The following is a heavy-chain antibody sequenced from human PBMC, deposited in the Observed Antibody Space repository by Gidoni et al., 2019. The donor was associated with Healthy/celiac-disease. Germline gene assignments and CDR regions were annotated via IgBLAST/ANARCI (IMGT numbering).Heavy chain of an antibody. CDR2: INPSVGST. CDR3: ASGSSSGWNFDY. D-gene: IGHD6-19*01. J-gene: IGHJ4*02. V-gene: IGHV1-46*01. CDR1: GYTFTSYY. Sequence: QVQLVQSGAEVKKPGASVQVSCKASGYTFTSYYMHWVRQAPGQGLEWMGIINPSVGSTSYAQKFQGRVTMTRDTSTSTVYMELSSLRSEDTAVYYCASGSSSGWNFDYWGQGTLVTVSS.